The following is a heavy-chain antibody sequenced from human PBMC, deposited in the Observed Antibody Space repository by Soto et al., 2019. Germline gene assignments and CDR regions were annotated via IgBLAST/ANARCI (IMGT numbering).Heavy chain of an antibody. CDR1: GGSVSSGSYY. D-gene: IGHD3-3*01. CDR2: MYYSGST. V-gene: IGHV4-61*01. CDR3: ARTRDFWSGNDAFYI. Sequence: QVQLQESGPGLVKPSETLSLTCTVSGGSVSSGSYYWSWIRQPPGKGLEWIGYMYYSGSTNYNPSLKSRVTISLDTSKNQFSLKLSSVTAADTAVYFCARTRDFWSGNDAFYIWGQGTMVTVSS. J-gene: IGHJ3*02.